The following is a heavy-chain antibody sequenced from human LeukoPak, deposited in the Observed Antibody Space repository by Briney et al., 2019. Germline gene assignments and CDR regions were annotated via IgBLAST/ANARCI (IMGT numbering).Heavy chain of an antibody. CDR3: ASRTYYGTDY. CDR2: IIPIFGTA. D-gene: IGHD3-10*01. J-gene: IGHJ4*02. V-gene: IGHV1-69*13. CDR1: GGTFSSYA. Sequence: ASVKVSCKASGGTFSSYAISWVRQAPGQGLEWMGGIIPIFGTANYAQKFQGRVTITADESTSTAYMELSSLRSEDTAVYYCASRTYYGTDYWGQGTLVTVSS.